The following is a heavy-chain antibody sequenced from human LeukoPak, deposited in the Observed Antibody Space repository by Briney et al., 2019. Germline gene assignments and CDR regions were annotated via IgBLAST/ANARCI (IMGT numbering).Heavy chain of an antibody. CDR1: GGSISSGGYS. J-gene: IGHJ4*02. D-gene: IGHD5-12*01. V-gene: IGHV4-30-2*01. CDR2: IYHSGST. Sequence: SQTLSLTCAVSGGSISSGGYSWSWIRQPPGKGLEWIGYIYHSGSTYYNPSLKSRVTISVDRSKNQFSLKLSSVTAADTAVYYCARVRGASKRLRLGKYYFDYWGQGTLVTVSS. CDR3: ARVRGASKRLRLGKYYFDY.